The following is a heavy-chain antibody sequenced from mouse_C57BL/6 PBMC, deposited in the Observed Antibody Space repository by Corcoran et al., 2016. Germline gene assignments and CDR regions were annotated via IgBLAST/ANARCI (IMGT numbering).Heavy chain of an antibody. D-gene: IGHD2-1*01. CDR2: INPNNGGT. V-gene: IGHV1-26*01. J-gene: IGHJ2*01. CDR3: ARDYGNFYVPHYFDY. CDR1: GYTFTDYY. Sequence: EVQLQQSGPELVKPGASVKISCKASGYTFTDYYMNWVKQSHGKSLEWIGDINPNNGGTSYNQKFKGKATLTVDKSSSTAYMELRSLTSEDSAVYYCARDYGNFYVPHYFDYWCQGTTLTVSS.